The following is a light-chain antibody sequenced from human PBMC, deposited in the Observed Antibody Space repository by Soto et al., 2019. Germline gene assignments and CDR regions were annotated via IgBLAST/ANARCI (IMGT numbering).Light chain of an antibody. CDR1: SSDIGIFNY. J-gene: IGLJ3*02. CDR2: EVT. Sequence: QSVLTQPASVSGSPGQSITISCTGTSSDIGIFNYVSWYQQHPGKAPKLIIYEVTNRPSGVSDRFSGSKSGNTASLNISGLQADDEADYYCSSYTSSSALGVFGGGTKVTVL. CDR3: SSYTSSSALGV. V-gene: IGLV2-14*01.